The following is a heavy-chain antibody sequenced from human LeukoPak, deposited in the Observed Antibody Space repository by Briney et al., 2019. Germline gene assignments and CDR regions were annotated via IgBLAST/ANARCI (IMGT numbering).Heavy chain of an antibody. CDR1: GYSITSGYY. V-gene: IGHV4-38-2*02. CDR3: ATQILLCHYY. J-gene: IGHJ4*02. Sequence: SETLSLTCTVSGYSITSGYYWGWIRQAPGKGLEWIGSLYYRGSTYYNPSLKSRVTILVDTSKNQFSLKLSSVTAADTAVYYCATQILLCHYYWGQGTLVTVSS. D-gene: IGHD2/OR15-2a*01. CDR2: LYYRGST.